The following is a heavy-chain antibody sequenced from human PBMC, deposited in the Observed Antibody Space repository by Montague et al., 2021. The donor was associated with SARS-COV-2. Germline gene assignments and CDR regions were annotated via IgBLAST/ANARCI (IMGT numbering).Heavy chain of an antibody. Sequence: SLRLSCAASGFIFSDYYMIWIRQAPGKGLEWISYISSRSSYTKYADSVKGRFTISRDNAKNSLYMQMNSLRAEDTAVYYCARVLGGDYPDYWGQGTLVTVSS. D-gene: IGHD3-16*01. CDR2: ISSRSSYT. CDR1: GFIFSDYY. CDR3: ARVLGGDYPDY. J-gene: IGHJ4*02. V-gene: IGHV3-11*06.